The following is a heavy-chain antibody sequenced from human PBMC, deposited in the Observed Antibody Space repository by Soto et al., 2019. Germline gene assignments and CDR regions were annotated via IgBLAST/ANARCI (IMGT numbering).Heavy chain of an antibody. D-gene: IGHD1-1*01. Sequence: EVQLVESGGCLVQPGGSLRLSCAASGFTFSNYWMTWVRQAPGKGLEWVASINQNGGAMHYVDSVKGRFTVSRDNAKNSLYLQVNSLRAEDTAVFYCARVWNDGRFDYWGQGTLVTVSS. J-gene: IGHJ4*02. CDR2: INQNGGAM. CDR1: GFTFSNYW. CDR3: ARVWNDGRFDY. V-gene: IGHV3-7*01.